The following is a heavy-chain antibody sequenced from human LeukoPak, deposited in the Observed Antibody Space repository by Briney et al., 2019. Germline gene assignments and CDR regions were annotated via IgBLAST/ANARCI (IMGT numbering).Heavy chain of an antibody. V-gene: IGHV3-33*08. CDR1: GFTFSHYG. CDR2: IWYDGTDK. CDR3: ARDPAGNRGNFDY. D-gene: IGHD6-13*01. Sequence: PGGSLRLSCATSGFTFSHYGMHWVRQAPGRGLEWVAGIWYDGTDKYYADSVKGRFTISRDNSRNTLYLQMNSLRVEDTAMYSCARDPAGNRGNFDYWGQGTLVTVSS. J-gene: IGHJ4*02.